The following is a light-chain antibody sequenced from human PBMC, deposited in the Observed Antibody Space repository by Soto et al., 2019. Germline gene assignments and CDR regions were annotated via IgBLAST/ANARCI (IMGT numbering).Light chain of an antibody. CDR2: AAS. Sequence: DIQMTQSPSSLSASVGDRVTITCRASQSISIYLNWYQQKPGKAPKLLIYAASSLQSGVPSRFSGSGSGTDFTLTISSLQPEDFATYYCQQSHSTPPETFGQGTKVEIK. J-gene: IGKJ1*01. CDR3: QQSHSTPPET. V-gene: IGKV1-39*01. CDR1: QSISIY.